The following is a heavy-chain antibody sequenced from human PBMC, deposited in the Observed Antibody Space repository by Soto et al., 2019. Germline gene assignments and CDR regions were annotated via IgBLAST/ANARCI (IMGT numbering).Heavy chain of an antibody. D-gene: IGHD3-22*01. V-gene: IGHV4-30-4*02. J-gene: IGHJ3*02. CDR2: IYYSGST. Sequence: PSETLSLTCTVSGGSISSGDYYWSWIRQPPGKGLEWIGYIYYSGSTYYNPSLKSRVTISVDTSKNQFSPKLSSVTAADTAVYFCARDTYYYDSSGLQNDASDIWGHGTLGT. CDR3: ARDTYYYDSSGLQNDASDI. CDR1: GGSISSGDYY.